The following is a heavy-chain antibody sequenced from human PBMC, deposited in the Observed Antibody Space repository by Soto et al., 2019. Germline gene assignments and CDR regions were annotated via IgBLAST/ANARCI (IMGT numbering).Heavy chain of an antibody. CDR2: IIPTFGTA. D-gene: IGHD6-19*01. V-gene: IGHV1-69*06. CDR1: GGTFSSSA. CDR3: ARSETAGHRGFDI. J-gene: IGHJ3*02. Sequence: QVQLVQSGAEMREPGSSVKVSCKASGGTFSSSAINWLRQAPGQGPEGMGGIIPTFGTANYIEKFRGRVTITADTSTSTAYMEVSSLTSEDTAMYFCARSETAGHRGFDIWGQGKMVTVSS.